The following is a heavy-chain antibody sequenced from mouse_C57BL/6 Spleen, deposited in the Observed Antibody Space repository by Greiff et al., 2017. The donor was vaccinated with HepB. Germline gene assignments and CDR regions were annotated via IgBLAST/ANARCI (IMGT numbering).Heavy chain of an antibody. CDR2: ISYDGSN. D-gene: IGHD1-1*01. Sequence: EVKLVESGPGLVKPSQSLSLTCSVTGYSITSGYYWNWIRQFPGNKLEWMGYISYDGSNNYNPSLKNRISITRDTSKNQFFLKLNSVTTEDTATYYCAKALLTTGLDYWGQGTTLTVSS. CDR3: AKALLTTGLDY. CDR1: GYSITSGYY. V-gene: IGHV3-6*01. J-gene: IGHJ2*01.